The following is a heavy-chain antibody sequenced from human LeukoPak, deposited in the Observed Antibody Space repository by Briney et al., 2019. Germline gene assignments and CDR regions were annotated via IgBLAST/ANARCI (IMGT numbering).Heavy chain of an antibody. Sequence: GGSLRLSCTVSGFTVSSNSMSWVRQAPGKGLEWVSFIYSDNTHYADSVKGRFTISRDDSKNTLSLQMNSLRVEDTAVYYCAQDLAWGAFDHWGQGTLVTVSS. CDR3: AQDLAWGAFDH. CDR1: GFTVSSNS. J-gene: IGHJ4*02. CDR2: IYSDNT. D-gene: IGHD7-27*01. V-gene: IGHV3-53*01.